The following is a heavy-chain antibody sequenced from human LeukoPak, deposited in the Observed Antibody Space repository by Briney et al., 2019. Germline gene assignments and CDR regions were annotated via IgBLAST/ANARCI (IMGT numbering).Heavy chain of an antibody. CDR3: ARGWIRGFDY. V-gene: IGHV1-8*03. Sequence: ASVKVSCKASGYTFTSYGISWVRQATGQGLEWMGWMNPNSGNTGYAQKFQGRVTITRNTSISTAYMELSSLRSEDTAVYYCARGWIRGFDYWGQGTLVTVSS. CDR1: GYTFTSYG. D-gene: IGHD5-18*01. J-gene: IGHJ4*02. CDR2: MNPNSGNT.